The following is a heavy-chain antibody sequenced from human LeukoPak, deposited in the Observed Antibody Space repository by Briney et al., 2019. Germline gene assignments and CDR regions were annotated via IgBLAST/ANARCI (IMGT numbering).Heavy chain of an antibody. CDR3: ARGGYSYGYIDY. J-gene: IGHJ4*02. V-gene: IGHV4-34*01. D-gene: IGHD5-18*01. CDR2: INHSGST. Sequence: SETLSLTCAVYGGSFSGYYCSWIRQPPGKGLEWIGEINHSGSTNYNPSLKSRVTISVDTSKNQFSLKLSSVTAADTAVYYCARGGYSYGYIDYWGQGTLVTVSS. CDR1: GGSFSGYY.